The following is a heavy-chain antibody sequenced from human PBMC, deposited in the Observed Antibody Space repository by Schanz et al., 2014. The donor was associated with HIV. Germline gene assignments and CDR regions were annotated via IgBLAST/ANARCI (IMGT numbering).Heavy chain of an antibody. CDR3: TKEVPPDV. Sequence: EVQLVESGGGLVQPGGSLRLSCAASGLTLSSYGMSWVRQAPGKGLEWVSGISGNGGSTYHADSVKGRFTISRDNSKNTLYLQMNSLRAEDTAVYYCTKEVPPDVWGQGTTVTVSS. V-gene: IGHV3-23*04. J-gene: IGHJ6*02. CDR1: GLTLSSYG. CDR2: ISGNGGST.